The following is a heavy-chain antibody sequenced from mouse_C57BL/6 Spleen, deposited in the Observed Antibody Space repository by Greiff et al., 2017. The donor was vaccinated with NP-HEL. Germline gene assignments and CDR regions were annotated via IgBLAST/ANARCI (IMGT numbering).Heavy chain of an antibody. D-gene: IGHD1-1*01. Sequence: QVQLQQPGAGLLKPGASVRLSCRASGYTFTSYWMHWVKRRPGRGLEGIGRIDPNSGGTKYNEKFKSKATLTVDKPSSTAYMQLSSLTSEDSAVYYCATVVATNAMDYWGQGTSVTVSS. CDR1: GYTFTSYW. J-gene: IGHJ4*01. V-gene: IGHV1-72*01. CDR2: IDPNSGGT. CDR3: ATVVATNAMDY.